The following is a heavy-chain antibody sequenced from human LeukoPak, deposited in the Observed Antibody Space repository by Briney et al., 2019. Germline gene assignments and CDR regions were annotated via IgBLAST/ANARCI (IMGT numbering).Heavy chain of an antibody. D-gene: IGHD3-10*01. V-gene: IGHV4-34*01. CDR3: ARSIRLRPYYYGMDV. CDR2: INHSGST. CDR1: GGSFSGYY. Sequence: PSETLSLTCAVYGGSFSGYYWSWIRQPPGKGLEWIGEINHSGSTNYNPSLKSRVTISVDTSKNQFSLKLSSVAAADTAVYYCARSIRLRPYYYGMDVWGQGTTVTVSS. J-gene: IGHJ6*02.